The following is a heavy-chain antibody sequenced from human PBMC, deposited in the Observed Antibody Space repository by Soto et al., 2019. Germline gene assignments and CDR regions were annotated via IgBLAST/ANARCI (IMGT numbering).Heavy chain of an antibody. V-gene: IGHV2-5*02. CDR3: AHRAYFESGKQLDY. J-gene: IGHJ4*02. CDR2: IYWDDEK. D-gene: IGHD3-10*01. Sequence: QITLKESGPTLVKPTQTLTLTCTFSGFSLSTSGVGVGWIRQPPGKALEWLAIIYWDDEKRYSPSLKTRLTVTKDTYKNQVVLTMTNVDPVDTATYYCAHRAYFESGKQLDYWRQGTLVSVSS. CDR1: GFSLSTSGVG.